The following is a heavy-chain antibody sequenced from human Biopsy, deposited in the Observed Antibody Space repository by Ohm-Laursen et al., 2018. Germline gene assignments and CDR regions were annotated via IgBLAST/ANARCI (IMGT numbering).Heavy chain of an antibody. CDR2: VHPNSGAT. Sequence: SSVKVSCKASGYTFNDYFIHWVRQSPGQGLEWMGWVHPNSGATNSAEKFRGRVILTRDTSIGAVYIELRRLKSDDAAVYYCARDRMTDVFGGPTRTDVFDSWGQGTPVTVSS. CDR3: ARDRMTDVFGGPTRTDVFDS. V-gene: IGHV1-2*02. CDR1: GYTFNDYF. D-gene: IGHD3-10*01. J-gene: IGHJ4*02.